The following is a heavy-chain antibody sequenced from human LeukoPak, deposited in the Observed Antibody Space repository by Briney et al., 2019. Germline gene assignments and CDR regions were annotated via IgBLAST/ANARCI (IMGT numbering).Heavy chain of an antibody. CDR3: ARMYDSSGYYYPFDY. V-gene: IGHV4-61*08. CDR2: IYYSGST. Sequence: SQTLSLTCSVSGDSISIGDYRWSWIRQPPGKGLEWIGYIYYSGSTNYNPSLKSRVTISVDTSKNHFSLKLSSVTAADTAVYYCARMYDSSGYYYPFDYWGQGTLVTVSS. CDR1: GDSISIGDYR. D-gene: IGHD3-22*01. J-gene: IGHJ4*02.